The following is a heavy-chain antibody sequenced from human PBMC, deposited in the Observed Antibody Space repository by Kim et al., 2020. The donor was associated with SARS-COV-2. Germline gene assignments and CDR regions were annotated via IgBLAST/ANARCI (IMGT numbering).Heavy chain of an antibody. CDR3: AREEGFSGRKQDGMDV. V-gene: IGHV1-3*01. J-gene: IGHJ6*02. CDR1: GYTFTTYA. CDR2: INCGTGNT. D-gene: IGHD3-10*01. Sequence: ASVKVSCKASGYTFTTYAMHWVRQAPGQRPEWMGWINCGTGNTKYSQRFQDRITINRNTCASSAYMELRSLRSEDTGVYYCAREEGFSGRKQDGMDVWGQGTTVTVSS.